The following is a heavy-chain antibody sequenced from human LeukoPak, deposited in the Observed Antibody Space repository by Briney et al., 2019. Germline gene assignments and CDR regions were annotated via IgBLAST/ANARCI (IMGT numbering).Heavy chain of an antibody. V-gene: IGHV3-23*01. CDR2: ISGSGGST. J-gene: IGHJ4*02. CDR3: AKDTLKYYYDSSGYYPFDY. Sequence: PGGSLRLSCAASGFTFSSYAMSWVRQAPGKGLEWVSAISGSGGSTYYADSVKGRFTISRDNSKNTLYLQMNSLRAEDTAVYYCAKDTLKYYYDSSGYYPFDYWGQGTLVTVSS. D-gene: IGHD3-22*01. CDR1: GFTFSSYA.